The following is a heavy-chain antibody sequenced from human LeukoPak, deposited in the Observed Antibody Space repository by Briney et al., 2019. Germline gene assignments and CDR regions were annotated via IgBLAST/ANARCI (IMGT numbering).Heavy chain of an antibody. Sequence: GGSLRLSCAASGFTFSSYAMCWVRQAPGKGLEWVSAISGSGGSTYYADSVKGRFTISRDNSKNTLYLQMNSLRAEDTAVYYCAKGRGYCSSTSCPPNYYYGMDVWGQGTTVTVSS. V-gene: IGHV3-23*01. CDR2: ISGSGGST. J-gene: IGHJ6*02. D-gene: IGHD2-2*01. CDR1: GFTFSSYA. CDR3: AKGRGYCSSTSCPPNYYYGMDV.